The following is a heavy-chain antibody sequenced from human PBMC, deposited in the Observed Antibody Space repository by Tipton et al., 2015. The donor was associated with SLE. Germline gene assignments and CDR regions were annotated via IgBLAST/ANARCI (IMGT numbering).Heavy chain of an antibody. CDR3: ARGKYFDY. V-gene: IGHV3-48*02. Sequence: SLRLSCAAFEFTFSSYNMNWVRQAPGKGLEWVSYISYSSSTIYYRDSVRGRFTISRDNAKNSLYLEMNSLRDEDTAVYYCARGKYFDYWGQGTLVTVSS. CDR1: EFTFSSYN. CDR2: ISYSSSTI. J-gene: IGHJ4*02.